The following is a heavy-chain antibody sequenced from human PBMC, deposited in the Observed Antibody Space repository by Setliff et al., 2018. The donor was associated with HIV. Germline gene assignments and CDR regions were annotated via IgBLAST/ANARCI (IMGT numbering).Heavy chain of an antibody. CDR2: IRSSGDT. CDR1: GASISSHNYY. Sequence: TLSLTCTVSGASISSHNYYWGWIRQSPGKGLEWIASIRSSGDTYNNPSLQSRVIISVDTSNNQISLKLTSVTAADTAVYYCTIPASSLAPNWGRGTQVTVSS. CDR3: TIPASSLAPN. J-gene: IGHJ4*02. V-gene: IGHV4-39*01.